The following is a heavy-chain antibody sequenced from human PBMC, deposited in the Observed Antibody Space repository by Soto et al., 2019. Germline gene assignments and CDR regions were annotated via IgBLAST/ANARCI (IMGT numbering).Heavy chain of an antibody. Sequence: QVQLVQSGAEVKKPGASVKVSCKASGYTFTSYYMHWVRQAPGQGLEWMGIINRSGGSTSYAQKFQGRVNMTRDTSTSTVYMELRSLRSEDTAVYYCAREPSRDGYNPASGDSYYGMDVWGQGTTVTVSS. CDR3: AREPSRDGYNPASGDSYYGMDV. CDR2: INRSGGST. J-gene: IGHJ6*02. V-gene: IGHV1-46*01. CDR1: GYTFTSYY. D-gene: IGHD5-12*01.